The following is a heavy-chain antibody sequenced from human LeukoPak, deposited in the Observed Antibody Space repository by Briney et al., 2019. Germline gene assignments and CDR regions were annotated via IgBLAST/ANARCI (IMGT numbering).Heavy chain of an antibody. CDR2: VTSRGGT. V-gene: IGHV3-23*01. J-gene: IGHJ4*01. CDR1: GFILSSHG. CDR3: ATTRPYGTTWAGAFED. Sequence: PGGSLRLSCAASGFILSSHGMSWVRQAPGKRLEWVSTVTSRGGTDSTDSVKGRFIISRDNSKNTLLLQMNSLRAEDTAVYYCATTRPYGTTWAGAFEDWGQGTPVTVSS. D-gene: IGHD6-19*01.